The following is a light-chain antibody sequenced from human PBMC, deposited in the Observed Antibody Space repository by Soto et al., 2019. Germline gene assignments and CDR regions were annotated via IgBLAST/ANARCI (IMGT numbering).Light chain of an antibody. Sequence: ETVLTQSPGTLSLSPGERATLSCRASQSVGGSLAWYQQRPGQAPRLLVYHTSNRATGIPDRFSASGSGTDFTLTISRLEPEDFAVYYCQQYGSSPPTVGGGTKVDIK. J-gene: IGKJ4*01. CDR1: QSVGGS. CDR3: QQYGSSPPT. V-gene: IGKV3-20*01. CDR2: HTS.